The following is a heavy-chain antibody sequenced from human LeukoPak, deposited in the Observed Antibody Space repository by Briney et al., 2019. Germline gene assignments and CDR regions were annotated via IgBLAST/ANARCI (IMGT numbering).Heavy chain of an antibody. Sequence: SVKVSCKASGGTFSSYAISWVRQAPGQGLEWMGGIVPIFGTANYAQKVQDRVTLTTDISTSTVYMELRSLRSDDTAVYYCARAFSASKSCDYWGQGTLVTVSS. CDR3: ARAFSASKSCDY. CDR1: GGTFSSYA. J-gene: IGHJ4*02. D-gene: IGHD6-19*01. V-gene: IGHV1-69*05. CDR2: IVPIFGTA.